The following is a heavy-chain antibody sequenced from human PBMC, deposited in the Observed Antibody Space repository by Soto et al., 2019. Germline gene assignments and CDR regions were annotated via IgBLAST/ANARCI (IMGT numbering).Heavy chain of an antibody. D-gene: IGHD3-22*01. J-gene: IGHJ4*02. Sequence: VQLLESGGGLVQPGRSLRLSCAASGVTFSNYAMHWVRQAPGKGLEWVAVIWSDGTNKYYADSVKGRFTISRDKSKNTLYLQMNSLRAEDTAVYYCARAPLTIYDTSGYYDYWGQGIQVTVSS. CDR3: ARAPLTIYDTSGYYDY. CDR2: IWSDGTNK. CDR1: GVTFSNYA. V-gene: IGHV3-33*01.